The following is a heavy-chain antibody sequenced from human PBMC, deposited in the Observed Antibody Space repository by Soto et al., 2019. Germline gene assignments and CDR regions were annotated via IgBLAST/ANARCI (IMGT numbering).Heavy chain of an antibody. V-gene: IGHV3-23*01. J-gene: IGHJ4*02. D-gene: IGHD3-3*01. CDR2: ISGSDVST. Sequence: GGSLRLSCAASGFTFSSYAMTWVRQAPGKGLEWVSAISGSDVSTYYADSVKGRFTISRDNSKNTLYLQMNSLRAEDTAVYYCAKDLSIFGVVSGADYWGQGTLVTVSS. CDR3: AKDLSIFGVVSGADY. CDR1: GFTFSSYA.